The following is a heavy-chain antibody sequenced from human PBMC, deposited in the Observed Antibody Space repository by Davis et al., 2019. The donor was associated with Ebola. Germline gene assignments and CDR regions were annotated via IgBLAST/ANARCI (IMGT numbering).Heavy chain of an antibody. J-gene: IGHJ6*04. CDR3: ARDRGHFYDSRPAGMDV. CDR1: GFTFSSYA. V-gene: IGHV3-30*04. CDR2: ISSDGSDK. Sequence: GESLKISCAASGFTFSSYAMHWVRQAPGKGLEWVALISSDGSDKYYAGTVKGRFTISRDNSKNTLYLQMNSLTTKDTAVFYCARDRGHFYDSRPAGMDVWGKGTTVTVSS. D-gene: IGHD3-22*01.